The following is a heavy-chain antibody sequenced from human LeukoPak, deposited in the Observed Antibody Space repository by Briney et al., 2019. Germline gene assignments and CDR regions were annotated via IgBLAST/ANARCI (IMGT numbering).Heavy chain of an antibody. V-gene: IGHV3-7*03. J-gene: IGHJ4*02. D-gene: IGHD1-26*01. Sequence: GGSLRLSCAASGFTFNNAWMSWVRQAPGKGLEWVANIKQDGSEKYYVDSVKGRFTISRDNAKNSLYLQMNSLRAEDTAVYYCATRDYWGQGTLVTVSS. CDR2: IKQDGSEK. CDR3: ATRDY. CDR1: GFTFNNAW.